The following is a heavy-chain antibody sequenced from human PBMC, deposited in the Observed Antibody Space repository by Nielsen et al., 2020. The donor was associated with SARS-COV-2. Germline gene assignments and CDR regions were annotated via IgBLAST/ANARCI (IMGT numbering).Heavy chain of an antibody. CDR3: ARGLVWGIVVVVAATLDY. D-gene: IGHD2-15*01. V-gene: IGHV1-24*01. Sequence: ASVKVSCKVSGYTLTELSMHWVRQAPGKGLEWMGGFDPEDGETIYAQKFQGRVTMTEDTSTDTAYMELSSLRSEDTAVYYCARGLVWGIVVVVAATLDYWGQGTLVTVSS. CDR2: FDPEDGET. CDR1: GYTLTELS. J-gene: IGHJ4*02.